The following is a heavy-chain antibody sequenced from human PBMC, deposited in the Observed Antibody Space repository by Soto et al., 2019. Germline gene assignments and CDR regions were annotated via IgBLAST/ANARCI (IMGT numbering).Heavy chain of an antibody. J-gene: IGHJ4*02. CDR3: GTWRGSSWFDY. CDR1: GFTFSAYS. V-gene: IGHV5-51*01. D-gene: IGHD2-2*01. CDR2: IFSSDSSA. Sequence: VQLVQSGAEVRKPGESLKISCKGSGFTFSAYSLGWVRHMPGKGLQWMGNIFSSDSSAKYSPSFVGQVTISVDRSINTAYLQWSSLKASDTAIYYCGTWRGSSWFDYWGPGTLVTLYS.